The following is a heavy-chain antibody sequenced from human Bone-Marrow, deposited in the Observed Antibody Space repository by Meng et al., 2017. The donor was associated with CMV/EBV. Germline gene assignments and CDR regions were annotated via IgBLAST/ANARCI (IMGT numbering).Heavy chain of an antibody. CDR2: IRDDGSEA. CDR1: GFAFSRYW. J-gene: IGHJ3*02. D-gene: IGHD6-6*01. V-gene: IGHV3-7*01. Sequence: GESLKISCAASGFAFSRYWMSWVRQAPGKGLQLLGEIRDDGSEAYYVGSVQGRFTMSRDNAKNSMYLQMNTMRAEDTAVYYCAKGVEYSSSSGAFDIWGQGTMVTVSS. CDR3: AKGVEYSSSSGAFDI.